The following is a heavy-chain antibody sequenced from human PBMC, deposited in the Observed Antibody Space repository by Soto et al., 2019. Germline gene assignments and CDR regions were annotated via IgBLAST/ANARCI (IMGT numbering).Heavy chain of an antibody. V-gene: IGHV4-59*01. CDR3: ARGVYDGRDGYNFPWFDP. CDR1: GGSISSYY. Sequence: PSETLSLTCTVSGGSISSYYWSWIRQPPGKGLEWIGYIYYSGSTNYNPSLKSRVTISVDTSKNQFSLKLSSVTAADTAVYYCARGVYDGRDGYNFPWFDPWGQGTLVTVSS. CDR2: IYYSGST. J-gene: IGHJ5*02. D-gene: IGHD5-12*01.